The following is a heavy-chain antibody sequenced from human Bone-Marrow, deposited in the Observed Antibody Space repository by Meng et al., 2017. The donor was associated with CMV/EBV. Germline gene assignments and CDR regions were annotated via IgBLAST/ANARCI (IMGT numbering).Heavy chain of an antibody. Sequence: ASVKVSCKASGYTFTGYYMHWVRQAPGQGLEWMGWINPNSGGTNYAQKFQGRVTMTRDTSISTAYMELSSLRSEDTAVYYCARISGRYCSSTSCHSGYYYGMDVWGQGTTVTVSS. CDR2: INPNSGGT. V-gene: IGHV1-2*02. J-gene: IGHJ6*02. CDR3: ARISGRYCSSTSCHSGYYYGMDV. D-gene: IGHD2-2*01. CDR1: GYTFTGYY.